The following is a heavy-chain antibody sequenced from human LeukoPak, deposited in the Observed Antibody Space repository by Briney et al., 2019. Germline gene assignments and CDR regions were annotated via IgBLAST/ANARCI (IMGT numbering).Heavy chain of an antibody. Sequence: SETLSLTCAVYGGSFSNYYWSWIRQPPGKGLEWIGEINDSGRINYNPSLMSRVTISVDTSKNQFSLRLTSVTARDTAVYYCARRWNYGRNYYIDVWGKGATVSVSS. V-gene: IGHV4-34*01. CDR2: INDSGRI. D-gene: IGHD1-7*01. CDR3: ARRWNYGRNYYIDV. J-gene: IGHJ6*03. CDR1: GGSFSNYY.